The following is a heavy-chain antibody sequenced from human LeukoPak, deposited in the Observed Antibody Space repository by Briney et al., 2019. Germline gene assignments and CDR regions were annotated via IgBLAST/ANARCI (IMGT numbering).Heavy chain of an antibody. J-gene: IGHJ5*02. CDR3: ARHERDYGDYVYWFDP. V-gene: IGHV4-59*08. CDR2: KDYSGST. Sequence: SETLSLTCTVSGGSISRYYWSWIRQPPGKGLEWIGYKDYSGSTNYNPSLKSRVTISVDTSKNQFSLKLSSVTAADTAVYYCARHERDYGDYVYWFDPWGQGTLVTVSS. D-gene: IGHD4-17*01. CDR1: GGSISRYY.